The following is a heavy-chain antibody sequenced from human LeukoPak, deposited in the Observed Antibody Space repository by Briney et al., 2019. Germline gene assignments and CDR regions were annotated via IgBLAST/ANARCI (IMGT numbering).Heavy chain of an antibody. CDR2: IHPGTGDT. CDR3: SSHYGPGPV. CDR1: GYSFRDHH. Sequence: ASVKVSCKALGYSFRDHHVIWVRQAPGQGLEWMGWIHPGTGDTKFGQNFQGRLTMAWDTSITTAYMDLIELTSDDTAVYYCSSHYGPGPVWGQGTLVTASS. J-gene: IGHJ4*02. V-gene: IGHV1-2*02. D-gene: IGHD3-10*01.